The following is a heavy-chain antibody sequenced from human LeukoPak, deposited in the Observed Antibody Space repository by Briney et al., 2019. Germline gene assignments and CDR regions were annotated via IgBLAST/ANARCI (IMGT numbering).Heavy chain of an antibody. CDR1: GFTFDDYA. CDR2: ISWNSGSI. J-gene: IGHJ4*02. CDR3: AKDIFYSSSWFDY. Sequence: GGSLRLSCAASGFTFDDYAMHWVRQAPGKGLEWVSGISWNSGSIGYADSVKGRFTISRDNAKNSLYLQMNSLRAEDTALYYCAKDIFYSSSWFDYWGQGTLATVSS. D-gene: IGHD6-13*01. V-gene: IGHV3-9*01.